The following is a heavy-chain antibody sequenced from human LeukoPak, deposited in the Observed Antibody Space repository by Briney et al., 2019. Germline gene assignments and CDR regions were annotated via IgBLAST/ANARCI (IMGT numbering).Heavy chain of an antibody. J-gene: IGHJ4*02. Sequence: GGSLRLSCAASGFTFSCYWMSWVRQAPGKGLEWVANIKQDGSEKYYVDSVKGRFTISRDNAKNSLYLQMNSLRAEDTAVYYCAKDLETIYVVVVAGFDYWGQGTLVTVSS. D-gene: IGHD2-15*01. CDR2: IKQDGSEK. V-gene: IGHV3-7*03. CDR1: GFTFSCYW. CDR3: AKDLETIYVVVVAGFDY.